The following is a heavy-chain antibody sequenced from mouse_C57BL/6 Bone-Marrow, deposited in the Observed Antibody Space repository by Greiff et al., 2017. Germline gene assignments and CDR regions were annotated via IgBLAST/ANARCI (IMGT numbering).Heavy chain of an antibody. D-gene: IGHD6-1*01. V-gene: IGHV14-4*01. CDR2: IYPENGDT. CDR1: GFNIKDDY. J-gene: IGHJ2*01. Sequence: EVQLQQSGAELVRPGASVTLSCTASGFNIKDDYMHWVKQRPEQGLEWIGWIYPENGDTEYASKFQGKATITADTSSNTAYLQLSSLTSEDSAVYYCAIGASCFDYWGQGTTLTVSS. CDR3: AIGASCFDY.